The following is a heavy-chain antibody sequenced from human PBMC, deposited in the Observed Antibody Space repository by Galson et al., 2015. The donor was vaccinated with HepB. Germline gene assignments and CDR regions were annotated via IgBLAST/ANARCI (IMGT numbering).Heavy chain of an antibody. D-gene: IGHD6-13*01. CDR2: IYPGDSDT. J-gene: IGHJ2*01. CDR3: ARLEGSSRGRGVDWYFDL. Sequence: QSGAEVKKPGESLKISCKGSGYSFTSYWIGWVRQMPGKGLEWMGIIYPGDSDTRYSPSFQGQVTISADKSISTAYLQWSSLKASDTAMYYCARLEGSSRGRGVDWYFDLWGRGTLVTVSS. V-gene: IGHV5-51*01. CDR1: GYSFTSYW.